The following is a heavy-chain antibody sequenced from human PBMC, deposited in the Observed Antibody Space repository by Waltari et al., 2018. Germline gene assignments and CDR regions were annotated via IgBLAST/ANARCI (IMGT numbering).Heavy chain of an antibody. CDR1: GFTFSSYW. V-gene: IGHV3-7*03. J-gene: IGHJ4*02. D-gene: IGHD1-26*01. Sequence: EVQLVESGGGLVQPGGSLRLSCAASGFTFSSYWMSWVRPAPGKGLEWVANIKQDGSEKYYVDSVKGRFTISRDNAKNSLYLQMNSLRAEDTAVYYCARAPTEWEPTVFDYWGQGTLVTVSS. CDR3: ARAPTEWEPTVFDY. CDR2: IKQDGSEK.